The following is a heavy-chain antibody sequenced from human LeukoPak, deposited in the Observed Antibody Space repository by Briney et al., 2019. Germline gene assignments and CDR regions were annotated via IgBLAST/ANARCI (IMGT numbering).Heavy chain of an antibody. Sequence: GGSLRLSCAASGFTFSSYAMSWVRQAPGKGLEWVSAISGSGGSTYYADSVKGRFTISRDNSKNTLYLQMNSLSAEDTAVYYCAKDWRFLEWLLGDYWGQGTLVTVSS. CDR2: ISGSGGST. CDR1: GFTFSSYA. D-gene: IGHD3-3*01. CDR3: AKDWRFLEWLLGDY. V-gene: IGHV3-23*01. J-gene: IGHJ4*02.